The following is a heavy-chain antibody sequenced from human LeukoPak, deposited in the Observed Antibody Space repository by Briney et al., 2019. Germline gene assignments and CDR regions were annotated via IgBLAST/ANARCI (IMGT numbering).Heavy chain of an antibody. V-gene: IGHV1-18*01. CDR3: ARGVTLTTRPEIWAGDY. Sequence: GASVKVSCKASGYTFTSYGVSWVRQAPGQGLEWMGWISGSNGNTNYAQKLQGRVTMTTDTSTSTAYMELRSLRSDDTAVYYCARGVTLTTRPEIWAGDYWGQGTLVTVPS. J-gene: IGHJ4*02. CDR2: ISGSNGNT. D-gene: IGHD6-6*01. CDR1: GYTFTSYG.